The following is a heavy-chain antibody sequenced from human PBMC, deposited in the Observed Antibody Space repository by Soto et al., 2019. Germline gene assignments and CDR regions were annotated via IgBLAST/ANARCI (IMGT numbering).Heavy chain of an antibody. V-gene: IGHV3-49*03. D-gene: IGHD3-22*01. CDR2: IRSKAYGGTT. J-gene: IGHJ3*02. CDR1: ILTFGDYA. Sequence: WSLGLSLTASILTFGDYAMGWLRNAPGKGLEWVGFIRSKAYGGTTECSASVKGRFTISRDDSKSIAYLQMNSLKTEDTAVYYCTRDSWNSYDSSGYYYRGAFEIWGQGTMVTVSS. CDR3: TRDSWNSYDSSGYYYRGAFEI.